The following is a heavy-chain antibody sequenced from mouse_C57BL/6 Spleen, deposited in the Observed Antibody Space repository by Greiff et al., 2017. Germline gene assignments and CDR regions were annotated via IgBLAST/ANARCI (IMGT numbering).Heavy chain of an antibody. CDR3: AKGHYYGSSPYAMDY. J-gene: IGHJ4*01. CDR1: GFTFSDYG. CDR2: ISSGSSTI. V-gene: IGHV5-17*01. Sequence: EVQRVESGGGLVKPGGSLKLSCAASGFTFSDYGMHWVRQAPEKGLEWVAYISSGSSTIYYADTVKGRFTISRDNAKNTLFLQMTSLRSEDTAMYYCAKGHYYGSSPYAMDYWGQGTSVTVSS. D-gene: IGHD1-1*01.